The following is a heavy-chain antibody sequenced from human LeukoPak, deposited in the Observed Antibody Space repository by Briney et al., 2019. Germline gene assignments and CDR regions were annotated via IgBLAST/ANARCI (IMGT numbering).Heavy chain of an antibody. D-gene: IGHD1-14*01. J-gene: IGHJ4*02. CDR3: ARDRSEFDY. CDR2: IYYSGST. V-gene: IGHV4-59*01. Sequence: PSETLSLTCTVSGGSIRGYYWSWIRQPLGKGLEWIGYIYYSGSTDYNPALKSRVTISVDTSKNQFSLQLSSVTASDTAVYYCARDRSEFDYWGQGTLVTVSS. CDR1: GGSIRGYY.